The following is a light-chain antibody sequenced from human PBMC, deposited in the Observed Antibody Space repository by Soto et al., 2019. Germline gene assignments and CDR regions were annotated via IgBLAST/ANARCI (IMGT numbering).Light chain of an antibody. CDR1: QSISTW. CDR2: KAS. CDR3: QQYNGYPHT. Sequence: DIQMTQSPSTLSASVGDRVTITCRASQSISTWLAWYQQXXXXAPKLLIYKASSLRNGVPSRFSGSGSGTEFTLTIYSLQPDDFASYYCQQYNGYPHTFGQGTKLEIK. V-gene: IGKV1-5*03. J-gene: IGKJ2*01.